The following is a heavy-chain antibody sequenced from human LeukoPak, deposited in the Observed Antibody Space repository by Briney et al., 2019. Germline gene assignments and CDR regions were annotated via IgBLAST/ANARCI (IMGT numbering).Heavy chain of an antibody. CDR3: ARDAILEWLSRPWYFDY. V-gene: IGHV1-46*01. CDR1: GYTFTSYY. D-gene: IGHD3-3*01. Sequence: ASVKVSCKASGYTFTSYYMHWVRQAPGQGLEWMGIINPSGGSTSYAQKFQGRVTMTRDTSTSTVYMELSSLRSEDTAVYYCARDAILEWLSRPWYFDYWGQGTLVTVSS. CDR2: INPSGGST. J-gene: IGHJ4*02.